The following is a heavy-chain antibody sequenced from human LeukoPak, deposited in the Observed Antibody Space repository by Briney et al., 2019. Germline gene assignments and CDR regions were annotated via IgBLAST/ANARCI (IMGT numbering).Heavy chain of an antibody. V-gene: IGHV4-39*01. CDR3: ARQKSEQYHYDSGSRSFDD. CDR2: IYYSGTT. D-gene: IGHD3-10*01. CDR1: GVSISSTYYF. J-gene: IGHJ4*02. Sequence: SETLSLTCTVSGVSISSTYYFWGWIRQPPGKGLEWIGSIYYSGTTYYNPSLKSRVTFSIDTSKNQFSLQLSSVTAADTAVYYCARQKSEQYHYDSGSRSFDDWGQGTLVTVSS.